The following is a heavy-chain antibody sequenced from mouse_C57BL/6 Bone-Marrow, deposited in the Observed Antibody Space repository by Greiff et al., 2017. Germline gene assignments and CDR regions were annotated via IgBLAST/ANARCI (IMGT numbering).Heavy chain of an antibody. CDR3: ARAGYYYGSSPYAMDY. CDR1: GYAFTNYL. CDR2: LNPGSGGT. Sequence: QVQLQQSGAELVRPGTSVKVSCKASGYAFTNYLIEWVKQRPGQGLEWIGVLNPGSGGTNYNEKFKGKATLTADKSSSTAYMQLSSLTSEDSAVYFCARAGYYYGSSPYAMDYWGQGTSVTVSS. V-gene: IGHV1-54*01. D-gene: IGHD1-1*01. J-gene: IGHJ4*01.